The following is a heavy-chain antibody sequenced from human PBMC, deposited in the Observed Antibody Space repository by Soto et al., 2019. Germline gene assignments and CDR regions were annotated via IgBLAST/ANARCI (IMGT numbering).Heavy chain of an antibody. Sequence: SLTCTVSGGSVSSYYWSWIRQPPGKGLEWIGYIYYSESTNYNPSLKSRVTISLDTSKNQFSLKLRSVTAADTAVYYCARARDFGAARYYYDLDVWGQGTTVTVS. J-gene: IGHJ6*02. D-gene: IGHD2-21*01. CDR3: ARARDFGAARYYYDLDV. V-gene: IGHV4-59*02. CDR1: GGSVSSYY. CDR2: IYYSEST.